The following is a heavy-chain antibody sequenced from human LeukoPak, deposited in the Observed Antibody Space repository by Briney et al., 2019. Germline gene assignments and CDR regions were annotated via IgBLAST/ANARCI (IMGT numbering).Heavy chain of an antibody. CDR1: GFIFTDYW. Sequence: GGSLRLSCAASGFIFTDYWVNWVRQAPGKGLEWVAMIKYDGIDKKYLDSVKGRFTIPRDNAKNSLYLEMNSLRAEDTAVYYCARHYDRPTDYWGQGTLVTVSS. D-gene: IGHD3-22*01. J-gene: IGHJ4*02. CDR2: IKYDGIDK. CDR3: ARHYDRPTDY. V-gene: IGHV3-7*01.